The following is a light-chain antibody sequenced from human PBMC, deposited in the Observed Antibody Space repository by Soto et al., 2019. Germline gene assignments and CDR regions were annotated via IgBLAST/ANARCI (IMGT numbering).Light chain of an antibody. V-gene: IGKV3-15*01. CDR2: AAS. CDR1: QNVDDR. J-gene: IGKJ2*01. Sequence: EIVLTQSPGTVSVSPGDSVTLSCRASQNVDDRLAWYQQTPGQPPRLLIYAASTRATGIPARFSGSGSGTEFTLTISSLQSEDLGVYYCQQYKNWPPHTFGQGAKLESK. CDR3: QQYKNWPPHT.